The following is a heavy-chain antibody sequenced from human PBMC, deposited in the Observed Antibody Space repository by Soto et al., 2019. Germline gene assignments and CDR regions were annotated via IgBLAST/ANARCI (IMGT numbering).Heavy chain of an antibody. D-gene: IGHD3-3*01. Sequence: ASVKVSCKASGYTFTSYDINWVRQATGQGLEWMGWMNPISGNTGYAQKFQGRVTMTRNTSISTAYMELSSLRSEDTAVYYCARGIFGVVTLVGVWFDPWGQGTLVTVSS. V-gene: IGHV1-8*01. CDR3: ARGIFGVVTLVGVWFDP. CDR2: MNPISGNT. CDR1: GYTFTSYD. J-gene: IGHJ5*02.